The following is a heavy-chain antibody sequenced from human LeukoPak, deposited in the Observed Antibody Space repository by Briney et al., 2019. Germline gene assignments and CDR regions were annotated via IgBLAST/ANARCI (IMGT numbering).Heavy chain of an antibody. CDR1: GGTFSSYA. CDR3: ASLSPVPGFDY. V-gene: IGHV1-69*04. J-gene: IGHJ4*02. D-gene: IGHD1-1*01. CDR2: IIPILGIA. Sequence: SVKVSCKASGGTFSSYAISWVRQAPGQGLEWMGRIIPILGIANYAQKFQGRVTITADKSTSTAYMELSSLRSEDTAVYCCASLSPVPGFDYWGQGTLVTVSS.